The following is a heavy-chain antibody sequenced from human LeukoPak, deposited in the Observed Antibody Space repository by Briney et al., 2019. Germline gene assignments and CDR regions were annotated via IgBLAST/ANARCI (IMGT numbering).Heavy chain of an antibody. V-gene: IGHV1-18*01. CDR3: ARDDPYCSSTSCYLLSAWFDP. CDR2: ISAYNGNT. Sequence: ASVKASCKASGYTFTSYGISRVRQAPGQGLEWMGWISAYNGNTNYAQKLQGRVTMTTDTSTSTAYMELRSLRSDDTAVYYCARDDPYCSSTSCYLLSAWFDPWGQGTLVTVSS. CDR1: GYTFTSYG. D-gene: IGHD2-2*01. J-gene: IGHJ5*02.